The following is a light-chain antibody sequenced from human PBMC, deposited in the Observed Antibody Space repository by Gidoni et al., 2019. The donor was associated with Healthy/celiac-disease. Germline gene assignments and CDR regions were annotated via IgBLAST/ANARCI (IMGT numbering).Light chain of an antibody. V-gene: IGKV1-39*01. CDR3: QQSYSTTRLT. CDR1: QSIISY. Sequence: DIQMTQSPSSLSASVGDRVTITCRASQSIISYLNWYQQKPGKAPKLLIYAASSLQRGVPSRFSSSGAGTDVTLTISSMQHEDFATYYCQQSYSTTRLTFGGGTKVEIK. CDR2: AAS. J-gene: IGKJ4*01.